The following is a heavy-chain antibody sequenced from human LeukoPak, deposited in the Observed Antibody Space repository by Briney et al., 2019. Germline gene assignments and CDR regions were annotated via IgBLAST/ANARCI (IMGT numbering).Heavy chain of an antibody. Sequence: SETLSLTCTVSLDSTTSNFWSWVRQPPGKGLEWIGEIHRSGSPNYNPSLQSRVTISIDRSRNQIVLELSSVTAADTAVYYCAREILGGFNPGAYWGHGILVTVSS. D-gene: IGHD1-14*01. CDR3: AREILGGFNPGAY. J-gene: IGHJ4*01. CDR2: IHRSGSP. CDR1: LDSTTSNF. V-gene: IGHV4-4*02.